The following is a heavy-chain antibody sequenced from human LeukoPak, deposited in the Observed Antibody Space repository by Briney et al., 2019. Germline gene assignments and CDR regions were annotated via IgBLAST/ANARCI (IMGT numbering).Heavy chain of an antibody. D-gene: IGHD3-22*01. J-gene: IGHJ4*02. V-gene: IGHV3-30*02. CDR1: GFTFSSYG. Sequence: PGGSLRLSCAASGFTFSSYGMHWVRQAPGKGLEWVAFIWYDGSNKYYADSVKGRFTISRDNSKNTLYLQMNSLRAEDTAVYYCARDSSHESELYYYDSSGYYYLYYFDYWGQGTLVTVSS. CDR2: IWYDGSNK. CDR3: ARDSSHESELYYYDSSGYYYLYYFDY.